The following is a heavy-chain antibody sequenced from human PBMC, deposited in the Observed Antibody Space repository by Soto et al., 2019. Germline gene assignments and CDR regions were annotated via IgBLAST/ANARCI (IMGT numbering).Heavy chain of an antibody. V-gene: IGHV1-69*01. J-gene: IGHJ4*02. Sequence: QEQLVQSGAEVKKPGSSVKVSCKDSGGLFSSFAISWVRHAPGQGLEWMGGIIPVFGTTNYAQKFQGRVTITADESTNTAYMALSSLTSDDTAMYYCARGGGPYVWFNEFWGQGTQVTVSS. CDR3: ARGGGPYVWFNEF. CDR2: IIPVFGTT. D-gene: IGHD3-16*01. CDR1: GGLFSSFA.